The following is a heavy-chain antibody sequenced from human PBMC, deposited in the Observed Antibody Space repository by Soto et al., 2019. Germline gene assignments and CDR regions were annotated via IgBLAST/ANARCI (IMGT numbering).Heavy chain of an antibody. J-gene: IGHJ4*02. V-gene: IGHV4-31*03. D-gene: IGHD5-12*01. Sequence: QVQLQESGPGLVKPSQTLSLTCTVSVGSLSSGGYFWSWIRQHPGKGLEWIGYIYYSGNIYYNPSLNSRVAISVDTSENQLSLKLSSVTAAATAVYYCAGGWLQSHYFDSWGQGTLVTVSS. CDR2: IYYSGNI. CDR1: VGSLSSGGYF. CDR3: AGGWLQSHYFDS.